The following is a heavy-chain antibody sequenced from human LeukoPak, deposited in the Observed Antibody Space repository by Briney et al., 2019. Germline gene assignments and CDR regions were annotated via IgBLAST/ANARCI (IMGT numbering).Heavy chain of an antibody. J-gene: IGHJ5*02. CDR2: IHHTGNT. V-gene: IGHV4-38-2*02. CDR1: GSSIRSYTH. CDR3: VNSGSNYEAVS. D-gene: IGHD5-18*01. Sequence: SETLSLTCTVSGSSIRSYTHWGWIRQPPGKGLEWIASIHHTGNTYYNPSLESRVTISIDTSKNQFSLKMSSVTAADTAFYFCVNSGSNYEAVSWGQGTLVTVSS.